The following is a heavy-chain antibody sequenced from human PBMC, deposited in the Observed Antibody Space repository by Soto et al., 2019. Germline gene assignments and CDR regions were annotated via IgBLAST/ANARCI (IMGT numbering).Heavy chain of an antibody. Sequence: GESLKISCQCSGYTFSNFWIAWVRQLPGRGLEYMGIIYPGDSETRYSPSFHGKVTISADRSIGTAYLQWSSLEASDSAFYFCARSPRSSPYFDYWGQGALVTVSS. J-gene: IGHJ4*02. V-gene: IGHV5-51*01. CDR2: IYPGDSET. D-gene: IGHD6-13*01. CDR1: GYTFSNFW. CDR3: ARSPRSSPYFDY.